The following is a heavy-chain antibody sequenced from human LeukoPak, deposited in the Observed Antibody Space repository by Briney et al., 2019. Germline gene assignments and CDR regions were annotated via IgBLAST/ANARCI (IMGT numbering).Heavy chain of an antibody. CDR2: MNPNSGNT. CDR1: GYTFTSYD. CDR3: ARGRKRNCSGGSCYRFDP. V-gene: IGHV1-8*01. Sequence: ASVKVYCKASGYTFTSYDINWVRQATGQGLEWMGWMNPNSGNTGYAQKFQGRVTMTRNTSISTAYMELSSLRSEDTAVYYCARGRKRNCSGGSCYRFDPWGQGTLVTVSS. J-gene: IGHJ5*02. D-gene: IGHD2-15*01.